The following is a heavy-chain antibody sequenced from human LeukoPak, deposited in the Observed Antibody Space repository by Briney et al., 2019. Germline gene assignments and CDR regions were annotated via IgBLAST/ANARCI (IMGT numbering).Heavy chain of an antibody. CDR3: ARDPDSSGWSSIEY. D-gene: IGHD6-19*01. CDR2: INSDGRST. Sequence: GGSLRLSCAASGFTFSRYWMHWVRQAPGKGPVWVSRINSDGRSTNYADSVKGRFTISRDNAKNTLYLQMNSLRAEDTAVYYCARDPDSSGWSSIEYWGQGTLVTVSS. CDR1: GFTFSRYW. V-gene: IGHV3-74*01. J-gene: IGHJ4*02.